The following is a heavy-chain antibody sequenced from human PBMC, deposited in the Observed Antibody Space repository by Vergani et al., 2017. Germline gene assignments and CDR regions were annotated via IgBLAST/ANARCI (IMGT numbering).Heavy chain of an antibody. Sequence: QLQLQESGPGLVKPSATLSLTCSVSGASIRSSNYYWCWIRQPPGKGLEWIMSIYYSGSTYYNPSLKSRVTISVDTSKNQFSLKLSSVTAADTAVYFCARHSTVEWLVKLGWIDPLGQGSLVTVSS. CDR2: IYYSGST. CDR3: ARHSTVEWLVKLGWIDP. V-gene: IGHV4-39*01. J-gene: IGHJ5*02. D-gene: IGHD6-19*01. CDR1: GASIRSSNYY.